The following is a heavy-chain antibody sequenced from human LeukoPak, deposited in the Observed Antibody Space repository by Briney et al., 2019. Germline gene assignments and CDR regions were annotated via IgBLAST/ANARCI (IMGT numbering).Heavy chain of an antibody. Sequence: GGSLRLSCAASGFTFSSYSMNWVRQAPGKGLEWVSYISSSSSTIYYADSVKGRFTISRDNAKNSLYLQMNSLRAEDTAVYYCARDRIVVVPAAPWFDPWGQGTLVTVSS. CDR1: GFTFSSYS. V-gene: IGHV3-48*01. CDR3: ARDRIVVVPAAPWFDP. J-gene: IGHJ5*02. D-gene: IGHD2-2*01. CDR2: ISSSSSTI.